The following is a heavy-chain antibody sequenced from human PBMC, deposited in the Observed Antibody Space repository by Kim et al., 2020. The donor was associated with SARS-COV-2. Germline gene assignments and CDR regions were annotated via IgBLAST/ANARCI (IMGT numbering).Heavy chain of an antibody. CDR3: VRDGSGSLPYSMDV. CDR2: IETGGET. V-gene: IGHV3-13*01. Sequence: GGSLRLSCAASGFTFRSHGMHWVRHVIGKGLEWISIIETGGETYYADSVEGRFTISREKAKNSLYLQMSSLRVGDTAVYYCVRDGSGSLPYSMDVWGQGTAVSVS. D-gene: IGHD3-10*01. CDR1: GFTFRSHG. J-gene: IGHJ6*02.